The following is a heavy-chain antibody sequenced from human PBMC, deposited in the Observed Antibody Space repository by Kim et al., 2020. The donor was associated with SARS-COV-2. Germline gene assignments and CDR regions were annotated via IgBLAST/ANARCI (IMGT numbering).Heavy chain of an antibody. Sequence: ASVKVSCKASGYTFTSYGISWVRQAPGQGLEWMGWISAYNGNTNYAQKLQGRVTMTTDTSTSTAYMELRSLRSDDTAVYYCARVASGVQLWFYFDYWGQGTLVTVSS. D-gene: IGHD5-18*01. CDR2: ISAYNGNT. V-gene: IGHV1-18*04. CDR3: ARVASGVQLWFYFDY. CDR1: GYTFTSYG. J-gene: IGHJ4*02.